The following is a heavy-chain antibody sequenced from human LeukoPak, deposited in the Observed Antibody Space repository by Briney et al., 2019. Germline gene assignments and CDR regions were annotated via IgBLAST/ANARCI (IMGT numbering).Heavy chain of an antibody. Sequence: GGSLRLSCAASGFTFGSYSMNWVRQAPGKGLEWVSSISSSSSYIYYADSVKGRFTISRDNAKNSLYLQMNSLRAEDTAVYYCARSASLERQDYWGQGTLVTVSS. J-gene: IGHJ4*02. V-gene: IGHV3-21*01. CDR3: ARSASLERQDY. CDR2: ISSSSSYI. D-gene: IGHD1-1*01. CDR1: GFTFGSYS.